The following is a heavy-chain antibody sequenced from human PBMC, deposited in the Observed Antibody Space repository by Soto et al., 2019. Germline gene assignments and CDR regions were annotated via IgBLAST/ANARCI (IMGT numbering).Heavy chain of an antibody. CDR3: ARGYYDILTGYYYGMDV. CDR2: IYTSGST. V-gene: IGHV4-4*07. CDR1: GGSISSYY. J-gene: IGHJ6*02. D-gene: IGHD3-9*01. Sequence: PSETLSLTCTVSGGSISSYYWSWIRQPAGKGLEWIGRIYTSGSTNYNPSLKSRVTMSVDASKDQFSLKLSSVTAADTAVYYCARGYYDILTGYYYGMDVWGQGTTVTVSS.